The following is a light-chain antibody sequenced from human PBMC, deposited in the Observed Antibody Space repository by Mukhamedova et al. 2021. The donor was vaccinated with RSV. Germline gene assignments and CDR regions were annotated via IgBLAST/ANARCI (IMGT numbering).Light chain of an antibody. V-gene: IGKV1-5*03. J-gene: IGKJ1*01. CDR3: QQLNSYPWT. Sequence: WYQRRVHGKAPKVLIYKASTLESGVPPRFSGSRSGTEFTLTISSLHPDDFASYYCQQLNSYPWTFGQGTKVEI. CDR2: KAS.